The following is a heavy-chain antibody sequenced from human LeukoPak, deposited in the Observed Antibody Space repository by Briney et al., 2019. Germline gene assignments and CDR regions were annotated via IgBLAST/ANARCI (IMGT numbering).Heavy chain of an antibody. CDR3: ARGGRARN. D-gene: IGHD1-26*01. CDR2: ISSSSTI. J-gene: IGHJ4*02. CDR1: GFTFSSYS. V-gene: IGHV3-48*01. Sequence: GGSLRLSCAASGFTFSSYSMNWVRQAPGKGLEWVSYISSSSTIYYADSVKGRFTTSRDNAKNSLYLQMNSLRAEDTAVYYRARGGRARNWGQGTLVTVSS.